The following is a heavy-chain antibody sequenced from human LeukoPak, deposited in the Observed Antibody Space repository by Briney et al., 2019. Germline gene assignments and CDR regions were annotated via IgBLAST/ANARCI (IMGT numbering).Heavy chain of an antibody. D-gene: IGHD3-10*01. CDR3: ARLSRVTMVQGEFFDY. J-gene: IGHJ4*02. CDR1: GGSISSYY. Sequence: SETLSLTCTVSGGSISSYYWSWIRQPAGKGLEWIGRIYTSGSTNYNPSLKSRVTMSVDTSKNQFSLKLSSVTAADTAVYYCARLSRVTMVQGEFFDYWGQGTLVTVSS. CDR2: IYTSGST. V-gene: IGHV4-4*07.